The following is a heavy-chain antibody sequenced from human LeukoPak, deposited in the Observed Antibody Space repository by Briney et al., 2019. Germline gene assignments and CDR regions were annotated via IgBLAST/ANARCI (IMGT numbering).Heavy chain of an antibody. CDR3: ARVGTYYYDSSGYYYYYYGMDV. J-gene: IGHJ6*02. V-gene: IGHV4-34*01. CDR2: INHSGST. CDR1: GGSFSGYY. D-gene: IGHD3-22*01. Sequence: PSETLSLTCAVYGGSFSGYYWSWIRQPPGKGLEWIGEINHSGSTNYNPSLKSRVTISVDTSKNQFSLKMSSVTAADTAVYYCARVGTYYYDSSGYYYYYYGMDVWGQGTTVTVSS.